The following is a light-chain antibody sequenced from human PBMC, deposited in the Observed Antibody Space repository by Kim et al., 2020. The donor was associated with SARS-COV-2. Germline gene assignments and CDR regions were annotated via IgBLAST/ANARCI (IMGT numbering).Light chain of an antibody. J-gene: IGLJ2*01. V-gene: IGLV1-44*01. CDR2: RND. CDR1: SSNLGGNT. Sequence: GQRVTISSTGSSSNLGGNTVNWYQQLPGTAPKVLIYRNDERPSGVPDRFSGSKSGTSASLAISGLQSEDEADYHCAAWDDSLKGVVFGGGTQLTVL. CDR3: AAWDDSLKGVV.